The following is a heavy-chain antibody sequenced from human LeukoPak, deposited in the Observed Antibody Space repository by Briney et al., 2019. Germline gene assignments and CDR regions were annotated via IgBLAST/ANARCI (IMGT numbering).Heavy chain of an antibody. D-gene: IGHD3-22*01. J-gene: IGHJ4*02. V-gene: IGHV2-5*02. Sequence: SGPTLVNPTQTLTLTCTFSGFSLSTSGVGVGWMRQPPGKAREWLALIYWDDDKRYSPYLKSRLTITKDTSKNQVVLTMNNMGPVDTATYYCAHSGYFDTSGPHPPHYWGQGTLVTVSS. CDR2: IYWDDDK. CDR3: AHSGYFDTSGPHPPHY. CDR1: GFSLSTSGVG.